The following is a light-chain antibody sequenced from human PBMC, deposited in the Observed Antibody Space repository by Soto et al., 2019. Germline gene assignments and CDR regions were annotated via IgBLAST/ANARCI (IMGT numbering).Light chain of an antibody. CDR3: CSNAGSYEV. CDR2: DVS. Sequence: QSALTQPRSVSGSPGQSVTISCTGTSSDVGGYNYVSWYQQHPGKAPKGMFYDVSERPSGVPDRFSGSKSGNTASLTISGLQAEDEADYYCCSNAGSYEVFGGGTKLTVL. CDR1: SSDVGGYNY. V-gene: IGLV2-11*01. J-gene: IGLJ2*01.